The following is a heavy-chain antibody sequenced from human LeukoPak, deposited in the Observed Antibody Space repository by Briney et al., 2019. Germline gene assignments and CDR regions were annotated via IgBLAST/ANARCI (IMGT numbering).Heavy chain of an antibody. J-gene: IGHJ3*02. Sequence: PGGSLRLSCAASGFTFRSYNMNWVRQAPGQGLEWVSSISSSSSYIYYADSLKGRFTISRDNAKNSLYLQMNSLRAEDTAVYYCARVGVFADAFDIWGQGTMVTVSS. V-gene: IGHV3-21*01. CDR1: GFTFRSYN. CDR2: ISSSSSYI. D-gene: IGHD3-16*01. CDR3: ARVGVFADAFDI.